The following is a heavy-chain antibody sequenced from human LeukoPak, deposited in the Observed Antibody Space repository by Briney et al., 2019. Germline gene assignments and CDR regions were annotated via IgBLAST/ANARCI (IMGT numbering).Heavy chain of an antibody. CDR3: ARGIAARPDYYYYMDV. CDR2: ISAYNGNT. D-gene: IGHD6-6*01. Sequence: GASVKVSCKASGYTFTSYGISWVRQAPGQGLEWMGWISAYNGNTNYAQKLQGRVTMTTDTSTSTAYMELRSLRSDDTAVYYCARGIAARPDYYYYMDVWGKGTTVTVSS. J-gene: IGHJ6*03. CDR1: GYTFTSYG. V-gene: IGHV1-18*01.